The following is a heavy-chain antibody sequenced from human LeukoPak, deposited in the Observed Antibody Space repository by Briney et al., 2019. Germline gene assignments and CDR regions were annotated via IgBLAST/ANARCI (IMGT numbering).Heavy chain of an antibody. CDR2: ISYDGSNK. D-gene: IGHD2/OR15-2a*01. Sequence: PGGSLRLSCAASGFTFSSYGMHWVRQTPGKGLEWVAVISYDGSNKYYADSVKGRFTNSRDNAKNSLYLQMNSLRAEDTAVYCCARIYDDAFDIWGQGTMVTVSS. CDR3: ARIYDDAFDI. J-gene: IGHJ3*02. CDR1: GFTFSSYG. V-gene: IGHV3-30*03.